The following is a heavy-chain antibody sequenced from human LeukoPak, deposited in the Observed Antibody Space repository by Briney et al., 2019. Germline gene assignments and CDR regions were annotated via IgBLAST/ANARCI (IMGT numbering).Heavy chain of an antibody. D-gene: IGHD5-18*01. J-gene: IGHJ4*02. Sequence: ASVKVSCKASGYTFTSYTITWVRQAPGQGLQWMGWINTNTGNPTYAQGFTGRYVFSLDTSVSTAYLQISGLTADDTAVYFCGRDPRLGIRGYTYGYIEYWGQGTLVTVSS. CDR1: GYTFTSYT. CDR3: GRDPRLGIRGYTYGYIEY. V-gene: IGHV7-4-1*02. CDR2: INTNTGNP.